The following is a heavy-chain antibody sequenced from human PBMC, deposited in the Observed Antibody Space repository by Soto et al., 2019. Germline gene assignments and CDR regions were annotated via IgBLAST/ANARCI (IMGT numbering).Heavy chain of an antibody. V-gene: IGHV3-33*06. CDR1: GFIFSNYG. Sequence: GGSLRLSCAASGFIFSNYGMHWVRQAPGKGLEWVALIYYDGSYENYADSVKGRFTISRDNSKSTLWLQMNSLRVEDTAVYYCAKSGEGGYDSNNDHSSGLLMGPSWCQGTLVTVSS. J-gene: IGHJ4*02. CDR3: AKSGEGGYDSNNDHSSGLLMGPS. D-gene: IGHD3-22*01. CDR2: IYYDGSYE.